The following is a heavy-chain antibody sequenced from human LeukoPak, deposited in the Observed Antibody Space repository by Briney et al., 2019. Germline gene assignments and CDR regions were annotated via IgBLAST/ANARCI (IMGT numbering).Heavy chain of an antibody. J-gene: IGHJ5*02. CDR2: INPNSGGT. CDR3: AKEGQWLVHWFDP. D-gene: IGHD6-19*01. Sequence: APVKVSCKASGYTFTGCYMHWVRQAPGQGLEWMGWINPNSGGTNYAQKFQGRVTMTRDTSTNTAYMELSSLRSDDTAMYYCAKEGQWLVHWFDPWGQGTLVTVSS. V-gene: IGHV1-2*02. CDR1: GYTFTGCY.